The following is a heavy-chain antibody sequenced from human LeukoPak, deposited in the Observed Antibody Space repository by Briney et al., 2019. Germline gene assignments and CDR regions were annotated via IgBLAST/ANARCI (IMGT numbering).Heavy chain of an antibody. CDR1: GDFISLGGYY. Sequence: SETLSLTCSVSGDFISLGGYYWSWIRQHPGKGLEWIGYIYYTGSTNYNPSLKSRITISIDTSNNQFSLMLRSVTAADTAVYYCAREEGNRFDPWGQGTLVTVSS. V-gene: IGHV4-31*03. J-gene: IGHJ5*02. CDR2: IYYTGST. CDR3: AREEGNRFDP.